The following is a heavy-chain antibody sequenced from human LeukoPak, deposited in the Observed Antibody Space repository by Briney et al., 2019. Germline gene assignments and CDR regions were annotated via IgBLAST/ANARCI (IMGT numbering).Heavy chain of an antibody. CDR3: ARDPSVATIRTPYYFDY. J-gene: IGHJ4*02. Sequence: ASVKVSCKASGYTFTSYYMHWVRQAPGQGLEWMGIINPSGGSTSYARKFQGRVTMTRDTSTSTVYMELSSLRSEDTAVYYCARDPSVATIRTPYYFDYWGQGTLVTVSS. D-gene: IGHD5-12*01. CDR2: INPSGGST. CDR1: GYTFTSYY. V-gene: IGHV1-46*01.